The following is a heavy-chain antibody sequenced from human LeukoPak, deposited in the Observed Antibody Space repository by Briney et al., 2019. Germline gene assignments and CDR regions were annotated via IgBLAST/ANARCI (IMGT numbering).Heavy chain of an antibody. J-gene: IGHJ6*03. CDR2: ISGSGDTI. V-gene: IGHV3-48*01. CDR3: ARTFTTYYNYMDV. CDR1: GFTYSSYG. Sequence: GGSLRLSCAASGFTYSSYGMNWVRQAPGKGLEWTSYISGSGDTIYNADSVKGRFAISRDNGQNSLYLQMNSLRGEDTAVYYCARTFTTYYNYMDVWGKGATVTVSS. D-gene: IGHD1-1*01.